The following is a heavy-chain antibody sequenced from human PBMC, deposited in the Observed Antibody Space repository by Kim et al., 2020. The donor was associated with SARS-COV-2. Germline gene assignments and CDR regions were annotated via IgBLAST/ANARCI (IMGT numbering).Heavy chain of an antibody. CDR3: AASAGCGMLLGYWPECFQH. D-gene: IGHD2-2*03. CDR1: GYTFNSYA. V-gene: IGHV1-69*13. J-gene: IGHJ1*01. CDR2: IIPNNGTA. Sequence: SVKVSCKASGYTFNSYAISWVRQAPGQGLEWMGGIIPNNGTANYAHKLQGRVTMTADASTSTAYMELSSLRSDDTAVYYCAASAGCGMLLGYWPECFQH.